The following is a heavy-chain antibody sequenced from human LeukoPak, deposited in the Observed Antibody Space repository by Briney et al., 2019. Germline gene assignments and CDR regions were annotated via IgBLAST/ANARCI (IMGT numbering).Heavy chain of an antibody. J-gene: IGHJ4*02. D-gene: IGHD6-19*01. CDR3: ARGIPVAGIPLNY. CDR2: IYYSGST. V-gene: IGHV4-31*03. Sequence: PSETLSLTCTVSGGSISSGGYYWSWIRQHPGKGLEWIGYIYYSGSTYYNPSLKSRVTISVDTSKSQFSLKLSSVTAADTAVYYSARGIPVAGIPLNYWAQGTLFSAS. CDR1: GGSISSGGYY.